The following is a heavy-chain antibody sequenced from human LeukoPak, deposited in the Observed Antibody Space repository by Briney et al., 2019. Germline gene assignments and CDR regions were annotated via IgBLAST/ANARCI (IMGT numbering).Heavy chain of an antibody. Sequence: ASVKVSCKASGYTFTGYYMHWVRQAPGQGLEWTGWINPNSGGTNYAQKFQGRVTMTRDTSISTAYMELSSLRSEDTAVYYCATDLNYYGSGSYCPWFDPWGQGTLVTVSS. CDR1: GYTFTGYY. J-gene: IGHJ5*02. D-gene: IGHD3-10*01. V-gene: IGHV1-2*02. CDR2: INPNSGGT. CDR3: ATDLNYYGSGSYCPWFDP.